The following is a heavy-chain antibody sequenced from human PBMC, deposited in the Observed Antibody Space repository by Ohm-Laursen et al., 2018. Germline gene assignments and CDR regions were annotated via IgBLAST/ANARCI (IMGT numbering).Heavy chain of an antibody. J-gene: IGHJ3*02. CDR3: ARGAYCGGDCQNDAFDI. CDR2: IFNSGIT. D-gene: IGHD2-21*02. V-gene: IGHV4-59*01. CDR1: GGSIISYY. Sequence: SETLSLTCTVSGGSIISYYWSWIRQSPGRGLEWIGYIFNSGITNYNPSLKSRVTISADTSKNQFSLRLSSVSAADTALYYCARGAYCGGDCQNDAFDIWGQGTMVTVS.